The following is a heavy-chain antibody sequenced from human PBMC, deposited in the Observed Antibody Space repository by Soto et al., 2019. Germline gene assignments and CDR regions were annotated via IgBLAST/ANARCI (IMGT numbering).Heavy chain of an antibody. Sequence: QEQLAESGGGLVKPGGSLRLSCAASGFTFSDYYMSWIRQAPGKGLEWVSYISRSGSTIYYADSVKGRCTISRDNAKNSMFLQMNSLRAEDTVVYYCATQPGPYGAYGYFDLWGRGTRVTVSS. V-gene: IGHV3-11*01. CDR1: GFTFSDYY. CDR3: ATQPGPYGAYGYFDL. J-gene: IGHJ2*01. D-gene: IGHD2-2*01. CDR2: ISRSGSTI.